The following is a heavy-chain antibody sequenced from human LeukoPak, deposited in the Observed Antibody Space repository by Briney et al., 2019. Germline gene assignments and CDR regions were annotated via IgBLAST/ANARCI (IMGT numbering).Heavy chain of an antibody. V-gene: IGHV4-30-4*01. J-gene: IGHJ4*02. CDR3: ARDGSGSYYSDYFDY. D-gene: IGHD3-10*01. CDR2: IYYSGST. CDR1: GGSISSGDYY. Sequence: SETLSLTCTVSGGSISSGDYYWSWIRQPPGKGLEWIWYIYYSGSTYYNPSLKSRVTISVDTSKNQFSLKLSSVTAADTAVYYCARDGSGSYYSDYFDYWGQGTLVTVSS.